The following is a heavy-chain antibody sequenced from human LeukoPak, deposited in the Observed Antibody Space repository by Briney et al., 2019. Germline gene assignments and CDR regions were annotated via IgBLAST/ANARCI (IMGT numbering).Heavy chain of an antibody. Sequence: GSLSLSYAASGFTFSNAWMSWVRPAPGKGQEWVGRIKSKTDGGTTNNAAPVKGRFTISRDDSKNTLYLQMSSLKTEDTAVYYCTTDSSLLWFGELRYYYYYGMDVWGKGTTVTVSS. CDR1: GFTFSNAW. J-gene: IGHJ6*04. V-gene: IGHV3-15*01. CDR3: TTDSSLLWFGELRYYYYYGMDV. D-gene: IGHD3-10*01. CDR2: IKSKTDGGTT.